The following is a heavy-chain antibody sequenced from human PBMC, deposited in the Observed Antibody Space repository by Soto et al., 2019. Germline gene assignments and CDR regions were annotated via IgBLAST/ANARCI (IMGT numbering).Heavy chain of an antibody. J-gene: IGHJ6*03. D-gene: IGHD5-18*01. V-gene: IGHV4-59*08. CDR2: IYYSGST. CDR1: GGSISRYY. CDR3: ARPYRGYSYGTNYYYYYMDV. Sequence: SDTLSLTCTVSGGSISRYYWSWIRQPPGKGLEWIGYIYYSGSTNYNPSLKSRVTISVDTSKNQFSLKLSSVTAADTAVYYCARPYRGYSYGTNYYYYYMDVWDKGTTVTV.